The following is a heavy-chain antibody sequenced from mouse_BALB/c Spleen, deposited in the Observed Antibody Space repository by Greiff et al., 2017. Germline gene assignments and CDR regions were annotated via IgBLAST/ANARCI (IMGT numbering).Heavy chain of an antibody. CDR2: ISSGSSTI. J-gene: IGHJ1*01. CDR1: GFTFSSFG. Sequence: EVQLVESGGGLVQPGGSRKLSCAASGFTFSSFGMHWVRQAPEKGLEWVAYISSGSSTIYYADTVKGRFTISRDNPKNTLFLQMTSLRSEDTAMYYCARSPYYRYWYFDVWGAGTTVTVSS. CDR3: ARSPYYRYWYFDV. D-gene: IGHD2-12*01. V-gene: IGHV5-17*02.